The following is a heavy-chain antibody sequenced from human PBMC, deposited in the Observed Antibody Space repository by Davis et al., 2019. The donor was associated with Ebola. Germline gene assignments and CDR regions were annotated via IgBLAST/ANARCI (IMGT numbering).Heavy chain of an antibody. D-gene: IGHD4-17*01. V-gene: IGHV3-73*01. CDR1: GFTFSGSA. CDR3: TGTVTLREY. CDR2: RSKANSYAT. J-gene: IGHJ4*02. Sequence: GESLKISCAASGFTFSGSAMHWVRQASGERAGVGWPYRSKANSYATAYAASVKGRFTISRDDSKNTAYLQMNSLKTEDTAVYYCTGTVTLREYWGQGTLVTVSS.